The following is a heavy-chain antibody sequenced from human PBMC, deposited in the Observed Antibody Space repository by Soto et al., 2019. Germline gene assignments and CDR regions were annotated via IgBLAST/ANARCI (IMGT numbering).Heavy chain of an antibody. CDR2: ISSGSTTI. CDR1: GFSFSTST. Sequence: GGTLRLSCAASGFSFSTSTMNWVRQAPGKGLEWVSYISSGSTTIYYADSVKGRFTIARDNGKNSLYLQMNSLRDEDTAVYYCARVRRNDASDYYGMDIWGQGTTVTVSS. CDR3: ARVRRNDASDYYGMDI. D-gene: IGHD1-1*01. J-gene: IGHJ6*02. V-gene: IGHV3-48*02.